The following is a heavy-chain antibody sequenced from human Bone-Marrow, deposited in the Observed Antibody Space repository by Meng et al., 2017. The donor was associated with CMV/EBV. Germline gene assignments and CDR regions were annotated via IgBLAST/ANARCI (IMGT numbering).Heavy chain of an antibody. Sequence: QVQLVQSGAEVKKPGASVKVSGKVSGYTLTELSMHWVRQAPGKGLEWMGGFDPEDGETIYEQKFQGRVTMTEDTSTDTAYMELSSLRSEDTAVYYCATVGEYPYYFDYWGQGTLVTVSS. CDR1: GYTLTELS. V-gene: IGHV1-24*01. J-gene: IGHJ4*02. D-gene: IGHD2-2*01. CDR2: FDPEDGET. CDR3: ATVGEYPYYFDY.